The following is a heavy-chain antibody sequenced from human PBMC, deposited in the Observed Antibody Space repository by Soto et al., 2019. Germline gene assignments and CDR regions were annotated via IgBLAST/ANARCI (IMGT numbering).Heavy chain of an antibody. CDR3: ARDRGDSRGWSLGY. CDR1: GGSISSYY. D-gene: IGHD6-19*01. Sequence: SETLSLTCTVSGGSISSYYWSWIRQPPGKGLEWIGYIYYSGSTNYNPSLKSRVTISVDTSKNQFSLKLSSVTAADTAVYYCARDRGDSRGWSLGYWGQGTLVTVSS. V-gene: IGHV4-59*01. J-gene: IGHJ4*02. CDR2: IYYSGST.